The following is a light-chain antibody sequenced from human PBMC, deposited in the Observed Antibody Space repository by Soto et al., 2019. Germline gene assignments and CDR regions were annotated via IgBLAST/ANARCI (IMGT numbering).Light chain of an antibody. J-gene: IGLJ3*02. CDR1: SSNIGSDF. CDR2: TNN. Sequence: QSVLTQPLSASGTPGQRVTLSCSGSSSNIGSDFVYWLQQLPGTAPKLLIYTNNDRPSGLPDRFSGSKSGTSASLAISRLRSEDEAEYCCAAWDPRLSGWVFGGRTKLTVL. CDR3: AAWDPRLSGWV. V-gene: IGLV1-47*02.